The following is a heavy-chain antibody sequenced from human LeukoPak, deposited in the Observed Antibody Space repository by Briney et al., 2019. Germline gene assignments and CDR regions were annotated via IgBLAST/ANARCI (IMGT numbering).Heavy chain of an antibody. CDR2: IYYSGST. Sequence: SQTLSLTCTVSGGSISSGDYYWRWIRQPPGKGLEWIGYIYYSGSTYYNPSLKSRVTMSVDTSKNQFSLKLSSVTAADTAVYYCARASSLYCSSTSCYNYFDYWGQGTLVTVSS. V-gene: IGHV4-30-4*01. D-gene: IGHD2-2*01. CDR3: ARASSLYCSSTSCYNYFDY. CDR1: GGSISSGDYY. J-gene: IGHJ4*02.